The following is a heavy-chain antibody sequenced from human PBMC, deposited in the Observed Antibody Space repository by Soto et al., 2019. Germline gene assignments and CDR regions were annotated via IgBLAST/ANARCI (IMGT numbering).Heavy chain of an antibody. CDR1: GFTFSSYA. CDR2: ISGSGGST. J-gene: IGHJ4*02. Sequence: EVQLLESGGGLVQPGGSLRLSCAASGFTFSSYAMSLVRQAPGKGLEWVSAISGSGGSTYYADSVKGRFTISRDNSKNTLYVQMNSLRAEDTAVYYCAKDPRAAAGLFDYWGQGTLVTVSS. V-gene: IGHV3-23*01. D-gene: IGHD6-13*01. CDR3: AKDPRAAAGLFDY.